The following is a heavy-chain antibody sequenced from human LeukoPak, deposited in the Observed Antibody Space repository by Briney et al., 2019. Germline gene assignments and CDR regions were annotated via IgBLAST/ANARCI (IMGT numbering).Heavy chain of an antibody. CDR1: GFTFSSYD. V-gene: IGHV3-30*02. Sequence: GGSLRLSCAASGFTFSSYDIHWVRQAPGKGLEWVAFIRYDGSNKYYADSVRGRFTISRDNSKNTLYLHMNSLRAEDTAVYFCAKGSKAVLFTRDHYMDVWGKGTTVTVSS. D-gene: IGHD6-19*01. CDR2: IRYDGSNK. J-gene: IGHJ6*03. CDR3: AKGSKAVLFTRDHYMDV.